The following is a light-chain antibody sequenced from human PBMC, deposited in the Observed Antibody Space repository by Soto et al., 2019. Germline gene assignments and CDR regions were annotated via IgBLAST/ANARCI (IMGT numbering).Light chain of an antibody. CDR3: QQYNSYPIT. Sequence: AIRMTQSPSSLSASTGDRVTNTCRASQGISSYLAWYQQKPGKAPKLLIYAASTLQSGVPSRFSGSGSGTDFTLTISCLQSEDFATYYCQQYNSYPITCGQGTRLEIK. J-gene: IGKJ5*01. CDR1: QGISSY. CDR2: AAS. V-gene: IGKV1-8*01.